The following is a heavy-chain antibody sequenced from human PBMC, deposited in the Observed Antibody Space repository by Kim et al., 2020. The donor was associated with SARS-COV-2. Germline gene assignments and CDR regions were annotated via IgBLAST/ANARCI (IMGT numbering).Heavy chain of an antibody. CDR3: AREGRFYDSSGQVLYYYYYGMDI. CDR1: GFTFGNYA. Sequence: GGSLRLSCAASGFTFGNYAMTWVRQAPGKELEWVSAIPGGGGTTYYADSARGRFTISRDNSKGTLYLYMNSLRADDTAVYYCAREGRFYDSSGQVLYYYYYGMDIWGQGTMVTVSS. D-gene: IGHD3-22*01. J-gene: IGHJ6*02. CDR2: IPGGGGTT. V-gene: IGHV3-23*01.